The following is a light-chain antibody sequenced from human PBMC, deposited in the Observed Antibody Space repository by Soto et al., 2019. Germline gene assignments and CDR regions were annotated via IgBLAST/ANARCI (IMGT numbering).Light chain of an antibody. J-gene: IGKJ5*01. CDR1: QSLQHSNGYNY. CDR2: LAS. V-gene: IGKV2-28*01. Sequence: DVVMTQSPLSLPVTLGQPASISCNSSQSLQHSNGYNYLDWYFQKPGQSPQLLIHLASNRASGVPVRFSGSGSGTDFTLNISSVEAEDVGLYYCMQGVQMPPITFGQGTRLEIK. CDR3: MQGVQMPPIT.